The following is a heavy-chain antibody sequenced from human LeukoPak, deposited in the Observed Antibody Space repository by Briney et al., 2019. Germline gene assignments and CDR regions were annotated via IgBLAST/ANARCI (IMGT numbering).Heavy chain of an antibody. CDR1: GYTFTSYG. Sequence: ASVKVSCKASGYTFTSYGISWVRQAPGQGLEWMGWISAYNANTNYAQKLQGRVTMITDTSTSTAYMELRSLRSGDTAVYYCARGPKYDSSAYYYYGMDVWGQGTTVTVSS. CDR2: ISAYNANT. CDR3: ARGPKYDSSAYYYYGMDV. J-gene: IGHJ6*02. V-gene: IGHV1-18*01. D-gene: IGHD3-22*01.